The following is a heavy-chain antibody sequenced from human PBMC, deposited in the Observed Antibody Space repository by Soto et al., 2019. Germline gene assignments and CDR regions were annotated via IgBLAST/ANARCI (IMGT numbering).Heavy chain of an antibody. V-gene: IGHV1-18*01. J-gene: IGHJ6*01. CDR2: ISGYNGNT. CDR3: AREGPAPYYCYVLDV. Sequence: GAGGKASSEECGFSFTTPGRNWGRPAPGPGLEWMGWISGYNGNTNYAQNLQGRVTMTTDTSTSTAYMELRSLRSDDTAVYYCAREGPAPYYCYVLDVWGQGSTVTVSS. CDR1: GFSFTTPG.